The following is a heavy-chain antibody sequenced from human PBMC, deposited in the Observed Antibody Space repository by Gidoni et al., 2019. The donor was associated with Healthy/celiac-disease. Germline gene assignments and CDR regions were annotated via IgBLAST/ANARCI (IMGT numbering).Heavy chain of an antibody. J-gene: IGHJ3*02. CDR1: GFTFSSYG. CDR3: ARVGDGYNGEAAFDI. Sequence: QVQLVESVGGVVQPGRSLRLSCAASGFTFSSYGMHWVRQAPGKGLEGVAVIWYDGSNKYYADAVKGRFTISRDNSKNTLYLQMNSRRAEDTAVYYCARVGDGYNGEAAFDIWGQGTMVTVSS. CDR2: IWYDGSNK. D-gene: IGHD5-12*01. V-gene: IGHV3-33*01.